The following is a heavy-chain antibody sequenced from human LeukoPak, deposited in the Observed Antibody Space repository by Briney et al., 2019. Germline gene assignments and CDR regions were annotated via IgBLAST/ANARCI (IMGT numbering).Heavy chain of an antibody. CDR1: GYTFTGYY. CDR2: INPNSGGT. J-gene: IGHJ3*02. D-gene: IGHD1-1*01. V-gene: IGHV1-2*02. Sequence: ASVKVSCTASGYTFTGYYMHWVRQAPGQGLEWMGWINPNSGGTNYAQKFQGRVTMTRDTSISTAYMELSRLRSDDTAVYYCAREDDPNGAFDIWGQGTMVTVSS. CDR3: AREDDPNGAFDI.